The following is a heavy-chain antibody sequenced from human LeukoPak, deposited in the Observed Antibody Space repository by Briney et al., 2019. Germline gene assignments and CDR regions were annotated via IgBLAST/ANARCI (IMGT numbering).Heavy chain of an antibody. CDR1: GFTFSSYG. J-gene: IGHJ3*02. CDR3: ARDRGSYYGAAFDI. Sequence: GGSLRLSCAASGFTFSSYGMNWVRQAPGKGLEWVSGISGRSSSTYYADSVKGRFTISRDNSKNTLYLQMNSLRAEDTAVYYCARDRGSYYGAAFDIWGQGTMVTVSS. CDR2: ISGRSSST. D-gene: IGHD1-26*01. V-gene: IGHV3-23*01.